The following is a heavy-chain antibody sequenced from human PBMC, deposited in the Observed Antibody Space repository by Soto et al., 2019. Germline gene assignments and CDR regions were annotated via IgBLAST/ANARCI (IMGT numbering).Heavy chain of an antibody. Sequence: EVQLVESGGGLVKPGGSLRLSCAASGFTFSSYSMNWVRQAPGKGLEWVSSISSSSSYIYYADSVKGRFTISRDNAKNSRYLQLNSLRAERTPVYYCARDGHYYDSSGSLAFDIWGQGTMVTVSS. D-gene: IGHD3-22*01. CDR2: ISSSSSYI. CDR1: GFTFSSYS. V-gene: IGHV3-21*01. J-gene: IGHJ3*02. CDR3: ARDGHYYDSSGSLAFDI.